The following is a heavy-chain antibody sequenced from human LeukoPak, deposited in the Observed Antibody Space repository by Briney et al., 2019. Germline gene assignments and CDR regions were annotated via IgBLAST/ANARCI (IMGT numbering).Heavy chain of an antibody. CDR1: GGTFSSYA. J-gene: IGHJ4*02. CDR2: IIPIFGTA. V-gene: IGHV1-69*13. CDR3: ARDNLLLAYCGGDCYYFDY. D-gene: IGHD2-21*02. Sequence: SVQVSCQASGGTFSSYAISWVRQAPGQGLVWMGGIIPIFGTANYAQKFQGRVTITADESTSTAYMELSSLRSEDTAVYYCARDNLLLAYCGGDCYYFDYWGQGTLVTVSS.